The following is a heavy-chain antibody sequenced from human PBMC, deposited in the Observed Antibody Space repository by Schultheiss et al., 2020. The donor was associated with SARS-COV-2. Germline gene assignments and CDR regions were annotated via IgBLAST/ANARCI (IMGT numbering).Heavy chain of an antibody. V-gene: IGHV4-59*12. D-gene: IGHD3-3*01. J-gene: IGHJ6*02. CDR2: IYYSGST. Sequence: GSLRLSCAVSGYSISNGYYWSWIRQPPGKGLEWIGYIYYSGSTNYNPSLKSRVTISVDTSKNQFSLKLSSVTAADTAVYYCARGRTRAFAVVKNGMDVWGQGTTVTVSS. CDR3: ARGRTRAFAVVKNGMDV. CDR1: GYSISNGYY.